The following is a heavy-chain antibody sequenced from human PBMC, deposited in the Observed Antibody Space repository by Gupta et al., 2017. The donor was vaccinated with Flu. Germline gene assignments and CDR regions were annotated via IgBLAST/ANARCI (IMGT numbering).Heavy chain of an antibody. V-gene: IGHV3-49*04. CDR3: TRDNGYYVDG. CDR1: GFTFGDFA. J-gene: IGHJ4*02. CDR2: TRSSNYGGTA. Sequence: EVQLVESGGGLVQPGRSLTLSCTASGFTFGDFAMGWVRQAPGKGLEWVGFTRSSNYGGTAEYAASVKGSFTISRDDSTSIAYLQMNSLETEDKYLYYCTRDNGYYVDGWGKGTMVTVSS. D-gene: IGHD6-25*01.